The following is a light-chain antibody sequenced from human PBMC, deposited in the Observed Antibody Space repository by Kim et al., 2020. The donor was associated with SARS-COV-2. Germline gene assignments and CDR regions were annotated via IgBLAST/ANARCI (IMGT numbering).Light chain of an antibody. J-gene: IGKJ1*01. CDR2: AAS. Sequence: DIKMTQSPSSLSASVGDRVTITCRASQDIGNFLAWYQQKPGKVPRVLIYAASALHSGVPSRFSGSGSGTDSTLTISSLQPEDVGSYYCLKYNSAPWTFGHGTKVEIK. V-gene: IGKV1-27*01. CDR3: LKYNSAPWT. CDR1: QDIGNF.